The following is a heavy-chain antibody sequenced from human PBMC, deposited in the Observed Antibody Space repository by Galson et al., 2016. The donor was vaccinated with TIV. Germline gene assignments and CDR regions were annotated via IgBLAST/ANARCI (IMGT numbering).Heavy chain of an antibody. V-gene: IGHV3-7*01. J-gene: IGHJ3*02. Sequence: SLRLSCAASGFTFSSYWISWVRQAPGKGLEWVANIKHNGYEKYYVDSVRGRFTISRENAENSLYLLQMNSLRAEDTAVYYCARELRQDAFDIWGQGTMVTVSS. CDR2: IKHNGYEK. D-gene: IGHD6-25*01. CDR1: GFTFSSYW. CDR3: ARELRQDAFDI.